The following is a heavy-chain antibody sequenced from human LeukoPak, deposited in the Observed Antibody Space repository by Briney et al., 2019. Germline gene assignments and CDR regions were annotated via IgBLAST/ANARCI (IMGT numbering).Heavy chain of an antibody. J-gene: IGHJ6*03. CDR2: IYYSGST. CDR3: ARVAIPYDISPYYDGYMDV. Sequence: SQTLSLTCTVSGGSISGYYWSWIRQSPDKGLEWIGYIYYSGSTNYNPSLQSRVTISVDTSKNQFSLKISSLTAADTAVYYCARVAIPYDISPYYDGYMDVWGKGTTVTVSS. V-gene: IGHV4-59*01. CDR1: GGSISGYY. D-gene: IGHD3-22*01.